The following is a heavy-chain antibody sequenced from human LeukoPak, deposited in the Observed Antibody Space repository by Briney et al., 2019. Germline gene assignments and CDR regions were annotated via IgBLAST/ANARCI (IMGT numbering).Heavy chain of an antibody. J-gene: IGHJ3*02. CDR1: GFTFSDYY. Sequence: GGSLRLTCAASGFTFSDYYMSWIRQAPGKGLEWVSYISSSGSTKYYADSVKGRFTISRDSAKNSLYLQMNSLRAGDTAVYYCARESGTGAFDIWGQGTMVTVSS. CDR3: ARESGTGAFDI. D-gene: IGHD1-7*01. CDR2: ISSSGSTK. V-gene: IGHV3-11*04.